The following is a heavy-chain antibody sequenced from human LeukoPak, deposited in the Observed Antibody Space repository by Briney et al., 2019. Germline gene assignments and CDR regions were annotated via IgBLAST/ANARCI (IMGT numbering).Heavy chain of an antibody. J-gene: IGHJ3*02. CDR3: ARLAYSGSWDGAFDI. D-gene: IGHD1-26*01. CDR1: GGSISSYY. CDR2: IYTSGST. V-gene: IGHV4-4*09. Sequence: PSETLSLTCTVSGGSISSYYWSWIRQPPGKGLEWIGYIYTSGSTNYNPSLKSRVTISVDTSKNQFSLKLSSVTAADTDVYYCARLAYSGSWDGAFDIWGQGTMVTVSS.